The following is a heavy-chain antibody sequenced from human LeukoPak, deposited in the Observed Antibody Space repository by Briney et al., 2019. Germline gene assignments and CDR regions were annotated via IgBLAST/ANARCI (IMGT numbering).Heavy chain of an antibody. CDR1: GFTFSSYA. CDR2: ISYDGSNR. Sequence: PGGSLRLSCAASGFTFSSYAMHWVRQAPDKGLEWVAVISYDGSNRYYADSVKGRFTISRDNSKNTLYLQMNSLRAEDTAVYYCARDTNWFDPWGQGTLVTVSS. V-gene: IGHV3-30-3*01. J-gene: IGHJ5*02. CDR3: ARDTNWFDP.